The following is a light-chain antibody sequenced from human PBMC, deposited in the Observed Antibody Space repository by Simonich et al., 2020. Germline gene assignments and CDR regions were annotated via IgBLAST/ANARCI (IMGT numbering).Light chain of an antibody. CDR1: QSVSSY. J-gene: IGKJ1*01. CDR2: DAS. V-gene: IGKV3-11*01. Sequence: EIVMTQSPATLSVSPGERATLSCRASQSVSSYLAWYQQKPGQAPRLLISDASNRATGIPARFSGSGSGTDFTLTISSLEPEDFAVYYCQQSSNWWTFGQGTKVEIK. CDR3: QQSSNWWT.